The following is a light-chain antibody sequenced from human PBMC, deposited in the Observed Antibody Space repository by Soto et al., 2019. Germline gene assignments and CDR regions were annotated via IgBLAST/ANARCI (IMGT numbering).Light chain of an antibody. J-gene: IGKJ4*01. CDR1: QTISSTF. CDR3: QQFGLSPT. CDR2: GAS. V-gene: IGKV3-20*01. Sequence: EIVLTQSPGTLSLSPGERATLSCRASQTISSTFLAWYRQRPGQAPRLLIYGASSRATDIPDRFSGSGSGTDFTLTISRLEPEDFAVYYCQQFGLSPTFGGGTKVDIK.